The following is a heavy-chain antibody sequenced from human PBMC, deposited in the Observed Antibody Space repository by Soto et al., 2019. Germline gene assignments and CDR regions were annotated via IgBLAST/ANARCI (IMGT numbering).Heavy chain of an antibody. J-gene: IGHJ3*02. CDR1: GFTVSSNY. Sequence: EVQLVESGGGLIQPGGSLRLSCAASGFTVSSNYMSWVRQAPGKGLEWVSVIYSGGSTYYADSVKGRFTISSDNSKNTLYLQMNSLRAEDTAVYYCARGWRPTNTQWLVTAFDIWGQGTMVTVSS. CDR2: IYSGGST. V-gene: IGHV3-53*01. D-gene: IGHD6-19*01. CDR3: ARGWRPTNTQWLVTAFDI.